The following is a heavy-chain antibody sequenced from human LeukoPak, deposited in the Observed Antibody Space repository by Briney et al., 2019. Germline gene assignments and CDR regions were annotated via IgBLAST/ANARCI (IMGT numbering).Heavy chain of an antibody. CDR1: GFTFSSYW. V-gene: IGHV3-7*03. CDR3: ARDERVTTVLNYYYYYYMDV. J-gene: IGHJ6*03. CDR2: IKQDGSEK. Sequence: PGGSLRLSCAASGFTFSSYWMSWVRQAPGKGLEWVANIKQDGSEKYYVDSVKGRFTISRDNAKNSLYLQMNSLRAEDTAVYYCARDERVTTVLNYYYYYYMDVWGKGTTVTVSS. D-gene: IGHD4-17*01.